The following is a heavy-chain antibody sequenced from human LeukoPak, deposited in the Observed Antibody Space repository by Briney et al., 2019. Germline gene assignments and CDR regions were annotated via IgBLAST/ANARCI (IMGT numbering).Heavy chain of an antibody. CDR3: AREAGSSWYVFDY. CDR1: GFTFSSYA. Sequence: PGGSLRLSCAASGFTFSSYAMHWVRQAPGKGLEWVAVISYDGSNKYYADSVKGRFTISRDNSKNTLYLQMNSLRAEDTAVYYCAREAGSSWYVFDYWGQGTLVTVSS. D-gene: IGHD6-13*01. CDR2: ISYDGSNK. J-gene: IGHJ4*02. V-gene: IGHV3-30*14.